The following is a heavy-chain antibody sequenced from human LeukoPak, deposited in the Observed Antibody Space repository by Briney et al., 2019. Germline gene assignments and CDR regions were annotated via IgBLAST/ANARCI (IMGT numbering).Heavy chain of an antibody. V-gene: IGHV4-59*02. CDR1: GGSVNSYY. CDR3: ARVSEGYFQH. Sequence: PSETLSLTCTVSGGSVNSYYWSWIRQPPGKGLEWLGYIDYSGNTNYSPSLQSRLTISVDTSKNQFSLKLSSVTAADTAVYYCARVSEGYFQHWGQGTLVTVSS. J-gene: IGHJ1*01. CDR2: IDYSGNT.